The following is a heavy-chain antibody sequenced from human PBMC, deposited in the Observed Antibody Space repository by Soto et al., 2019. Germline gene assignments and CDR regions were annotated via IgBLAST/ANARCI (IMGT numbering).Heavy chain of an antibody. Sequence: SLRLSSAASGFTFSDYYMSWIRQAPGKGLEWVSYISSSSSYTNYADSVKGLFTISRDNAKNSLYLQMSSLRAEDTAVYYSARGPGIFGVVLYGMDVWGQGTTVTVSS. V-gene: IGHV3-11*06. D-gene: IGHD3-3*01. CDR3: ARGPGIFGVVLYGMDV. CDR1: GFTFSDYY. J-gene: IGHJ6*02. CDR2: ISSSSSYT.